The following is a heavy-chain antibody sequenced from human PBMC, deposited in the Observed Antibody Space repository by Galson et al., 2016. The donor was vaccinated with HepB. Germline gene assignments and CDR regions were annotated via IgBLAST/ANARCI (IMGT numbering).Heavy chain of an antibody. CDR3: ARGYYNAMDV. CDR2: LMHVGGEK. Sequence: SLRLSCAASGFSLSSYGMQWVRQAPGKGLEWVAVLMHVGGEKDYGDSVKGRFTISRDDSKNTLHLQMNSLRGGDTAVYYCARGYYNAMDVWGQGATVTVSS. J-gene: IGHJ6*02. V-gene: IGHV3-30-3*01. CDR1: GFSLSSYG.